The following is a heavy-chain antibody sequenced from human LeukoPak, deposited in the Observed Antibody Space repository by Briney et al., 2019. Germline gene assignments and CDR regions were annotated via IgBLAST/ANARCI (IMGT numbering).Heavy chain of an antibody. CDR3: AKGHLSILFPFDN. D-gene: IGHD2-21*01. Sequence: GGSLRLSCAASEFTFSSYAMSWVRQAPRRGLEWVSGISNSGGDTYYAGSVKGRFTISRDNSKNMLYLQMNSLRADDTAVYYCAKGHLSILFPFDNWGQGTLVTVSS. J-gene: IGHJ4*02. CDR1: EFTFSSYA. CDR2: ISNSGGDT. V-gene: IGHV3-23*01.